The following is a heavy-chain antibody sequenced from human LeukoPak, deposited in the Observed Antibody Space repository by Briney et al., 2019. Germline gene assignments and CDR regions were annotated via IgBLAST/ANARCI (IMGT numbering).Heavy chain of an antibody. CDR3: ARGIESYGDYGY. D-gene: IGHD4-17*01. CDR1: GGSISGSY. Sequence: PSETLSLTCTVSGGSISGSYWSWIRQPPGKVLEWIAYMYNSGSTNYNPSLKSRVTISIDTSKNQFSLKLSSLTAADTAIYYRARGIESYGDYGYWGQGILVTVSS. J-gene: IGHJ4*02. V-gene: IGHV4-59*01. CDR2: MYNSGST.